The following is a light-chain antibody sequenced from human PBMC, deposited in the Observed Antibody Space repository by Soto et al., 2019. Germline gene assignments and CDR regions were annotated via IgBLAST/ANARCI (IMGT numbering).Light chain of an antibody. V-gene: IGLV2-23*03. CDR1: SXFVGSFSL. CDR3: CSYGGSSTFDV. CDR2: EGP. Sequence: ALAQPAFVSGSPGQSNTISCTGTSXFVGSFSLVSWYQQHPGKAPKVMISEGPRRPSGVPDRFSGSTSVNSASLTISGLQADDEADYYCCSYGGSSTFDVYGTGTKVTV. J-gene: IGLJ1*01.